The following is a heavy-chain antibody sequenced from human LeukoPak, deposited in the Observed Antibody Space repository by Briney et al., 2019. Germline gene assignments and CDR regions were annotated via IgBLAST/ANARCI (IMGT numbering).Heavy chain of an antibody. CDR2: ISSSGSTI. CDR3: ARLVNYYFDY. D-gene: IGHD2-21*01. J-gene: IGHJ4*02. Sequence: GGSLRLSCVASGFTFSTYWMHWIRQAPGKGLEWLSYISSSGSTIYYADSVEGRFTISRDNAKNSLYLQMNSLRAEDTAVYYCARLVNYYFDYWGQGTLVTVSS. CDR1: GFTFSTYW. V-gene: IGHV3-11*01.